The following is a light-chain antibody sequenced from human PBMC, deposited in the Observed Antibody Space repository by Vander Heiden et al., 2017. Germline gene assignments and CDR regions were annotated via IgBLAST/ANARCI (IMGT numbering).Light chain of an antibody. CDR3: QRLNSYPIT. J-gene: IGKJ5*01. CDR1: QGISSY. Sequence: DIQLTQSPSFLSASVGDRVTITCRASQGISSYLAWYQQKPGKAPKLLIYAASTLQSAVPSRFSGSGSGTEFTLTISSLQPEDFATYYCQRLNSYPITFGQGTRMEIK. CDR2: AAS. V-gene: IGKV1-9*01.